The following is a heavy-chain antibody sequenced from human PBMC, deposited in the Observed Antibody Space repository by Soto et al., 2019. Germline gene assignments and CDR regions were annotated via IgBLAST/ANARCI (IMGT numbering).Heavy chain of an antibody. CDR3: ARRGSGSYSTFDP. J-gene: IGHJ5*02. Sequence: PSETLSLTCTVSGGSISSYYWSWIRQPPGKGLEWIGYIYYSGSTNYNPSLKSRVTISVDTSKNQFSLKLSSVTAADTAVYYCARRGSGSYSTFDPWGQGTLVTVSS. D-gene: IGHD3-10*01. CDR1: GGSISSYY. V-gene: IGHV4-59*01. CDR2: IYYSGST.